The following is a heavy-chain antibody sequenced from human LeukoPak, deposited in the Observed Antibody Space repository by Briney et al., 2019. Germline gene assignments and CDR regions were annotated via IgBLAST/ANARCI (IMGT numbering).Heavy chain of an antibody. CDR3: AKGSFYSGSYLPPYYFDY. J-gene: IGHJ4*02. V-gene: IGHV3-23*01. CDR2: ISGSGGST. Sequence: GGSLRLSCAASGFTFSSYAMSWVRQAPGKGLEWVSAISGSGGSTYYADSVKGRFTISRDNSKNTLYLQMNSLRAEDTAVYYCAKGSFYSGSYLPPYYFDYWGQGTLVTVSS. CDR1: GFTFSSYA. D-gene: IGHD1-26*01.